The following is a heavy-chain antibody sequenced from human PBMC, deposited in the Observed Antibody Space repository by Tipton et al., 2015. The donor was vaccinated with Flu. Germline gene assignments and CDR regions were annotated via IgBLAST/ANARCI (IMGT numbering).Heavy chain of an antibody. CDR3: ARRRDGYNCFDY. CDR2: IHTSGST. D-gene: IGHD5-24*01. CDR1: GTSITGYY. Sequence: TLSLTCPVFGTSITGYYWSWIRQPAGKGLEWIGRIHTSGSTDYNPSLKSRVTISVDTSKNQFSLKLTSVTAADTAVYYCARRRDGYNCFDYWGQGTLVTVSS. V-gene: IGHV4-4*07. J-gene: IGHJ4*02.